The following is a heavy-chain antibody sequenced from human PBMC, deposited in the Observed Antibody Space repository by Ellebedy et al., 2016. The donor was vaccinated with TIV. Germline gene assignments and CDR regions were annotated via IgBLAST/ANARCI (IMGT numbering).Heavy chain of an antibody. V-gene: IGHV4-30-4*01. D-gene: IGHD3-16*01. J-gene: IGHJ5*02. CDR2: IYDSGST. CDR1: GGSISSGDYA. CDR3: ARATSVGFAP. Sequence: MPSETLSLTCSVSGGSISSGDYALTWIRQPPGKGLEWIGFIYDSGSTDYNPSLKSRVAMSVDTSRNQFSLKLTSVTAADTAVYYCARATSVGFAPWGQGTLVTVSS.